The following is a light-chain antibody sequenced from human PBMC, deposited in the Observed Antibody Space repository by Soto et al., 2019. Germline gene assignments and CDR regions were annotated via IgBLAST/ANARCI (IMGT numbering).Light chain of an antibody. CDR3: QQYNSFSRT. J-gene: IGKJ1*01. Sequence: DIQMTQSPSTLSASVGDGVTITCRASQSVGNWLAWYQQKAGEGPKLLIYDASSLQSVVPSRFSGGGSGTEFTLTISSLQPDDFATYYCQQYNSFSRTFGQGTKVDIK. CDR1: QSVGNW. V-gene: IGKV1-5*01. CDR2: DAS.